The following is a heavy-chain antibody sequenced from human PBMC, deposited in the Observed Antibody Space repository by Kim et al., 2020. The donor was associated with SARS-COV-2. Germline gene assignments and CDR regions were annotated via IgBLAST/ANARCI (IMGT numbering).Heavy chain of an antibody. CDR3: ARNGPTPRAYWYYDL. V-gene: IGHV3-20*01. CDR1: GFTFDDYG. Sequence: GGSLRLSCAASGFTFDDYGMSWVRQAPGKGLEWVSGINWNGGSTGYADSVKGRFTISRDNAKNSLYLQMNSLRAEDTALYHCARNGPTPRAYWYYDLWGRGTLVTVAS. D-gene: IGHD2-8*01. J-gene: IGHJ2*01. CDR2: INWNGGST.